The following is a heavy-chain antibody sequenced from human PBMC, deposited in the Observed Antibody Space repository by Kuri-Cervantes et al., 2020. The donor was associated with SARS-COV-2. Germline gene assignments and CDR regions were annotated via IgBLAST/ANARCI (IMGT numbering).Heavy chain of an antibody. CDR3: ARLGTYDSSGYGDY. CDR2: INHSGST. CDR1: GGSFSGYY. V-gene: IGHV4-34*01. J-gene: IGHJ4*02. D-gene: IGHD3-22*01. Sequence: SETLSLTCAVYGGSFSGYYWSWIRQPPGKGLEWIGEINHSGSTNYNPSLKSRVTISADTSKNQFSLKLSSVTAADTAVYYCARLGTYDSSGYGDYWGQGTLVTVSS.